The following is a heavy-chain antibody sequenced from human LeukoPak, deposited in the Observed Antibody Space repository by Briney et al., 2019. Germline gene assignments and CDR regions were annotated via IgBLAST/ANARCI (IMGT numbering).Heavy chain of an antibody. CDR2: IKQDGSEK. J-gene: IGHJ3*02. CDR3: ARSTTNFDI. V-gene: IGHV3-7*01. Sequence: GGSLRLSCAASGFTSSSYWMSWVRQAPGKGLEWVANIKQDGSEKYYVDSVKGRFTISRDNAKNSLYLQMNSLRVEDTAVYYCARSTTNFDIWGQGTMVTVSS. CDR1: GFTSSSYW. D-gene: IGHD4-17*01.